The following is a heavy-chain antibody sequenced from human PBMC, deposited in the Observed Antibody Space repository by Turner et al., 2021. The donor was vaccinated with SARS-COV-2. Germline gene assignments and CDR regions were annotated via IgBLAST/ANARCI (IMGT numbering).Heavy chain of an antibody. J-gene: IGHJ4*02. Sequence: EVQLVESGGGLVKPGGSLRLSCAASGFTFSSYSMNWVRQAPGKGLEWVSFISSSSSYIYYADSVKGRFTISRDNAKNSLYPQMNSLRAEDTAVYYCARELAGRFGGATEIDYWGQGTLVTVSS. CDR1: GFTFSSYS. CDR3: ARELAGRFGGATEIDY. V-gene: IGHV3-21*01. D-gene: IGHD1-26*01. CDR2: ISSSSSYI.